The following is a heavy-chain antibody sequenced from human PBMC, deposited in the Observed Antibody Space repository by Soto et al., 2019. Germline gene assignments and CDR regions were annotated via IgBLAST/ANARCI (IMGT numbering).Heavy chain of an antibody. V-gene: IGHV4-30-2*05. J-gene: IGHJ6*02. Sequence: SETLSLTCALSGGSISKGGYSWAWIPQHPRKGLERFGYIAYSGSTHYSPSLKSRVSITVDTSKNQFSLNLASVSAEDTAVYYCARTSLTIFGPSNDYYGMGVRGLGATVTVSS. CDR3: ARTSLTIFGPSNDYYGMGV. CDR1: GGSISKGGYS. CDR2: IAYSGST. D-gene: IGHD3-3*01.